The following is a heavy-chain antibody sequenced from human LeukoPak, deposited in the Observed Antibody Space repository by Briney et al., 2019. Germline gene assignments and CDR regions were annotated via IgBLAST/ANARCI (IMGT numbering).Heavy chain of an antibody. CDR2: VSGSGGST. Sequence: GGSLRLSCAASGFTFSIYAMSWVRQAPGKGLEWVSGVSGSGGSTYYADSVKGRFTISRDTSKNTLYLQMKSLRAEDTAVYYCAKELYGWYYDYWGQGTLVTVSS. J-gene: IGHJ4*02. V-gene: IGHV3-23*01. CDR1: GFTFSIYA. D-gene: IGHD6-19*01. CDR3: AKELYGWYYDY.